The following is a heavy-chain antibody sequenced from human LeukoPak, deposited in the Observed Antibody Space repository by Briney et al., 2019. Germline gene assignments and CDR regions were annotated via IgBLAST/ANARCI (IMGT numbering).Heavy chain of an antibody. V-gene: IGHV4-31*03. CDR2: IYYSGST. J-gene: IGHJ4*02. CDR1: GGSISSGGYC. D-gene: IGHD3-22*01. CDR3: ARDSSGYLGIDY. Sequence: PSQTLSLTCTVSGGSISSGGYCWSWIRQHPGKGLEWIGYIYYSGSTYYNPSLKSRVTISVDTSKNQFSLKLSSVTAADTAVYYCARDSSGYLGIDYWGQGTLVTVSS.